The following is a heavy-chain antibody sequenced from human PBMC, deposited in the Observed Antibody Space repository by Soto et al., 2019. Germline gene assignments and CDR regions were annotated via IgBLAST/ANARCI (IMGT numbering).Heavy chain of an antibody. CDR1: GGSLIAYY. D-gene: IGHD2-2*01. CDR3: ALAPAAHILH. Sequence: SETLSLTCAVYGGSLIAYYWSWIRQPPGKGLEWIGEINPSGTTNYNPSLKSRVTISVDTSKNQFSLKLSSVTAADTAVYHCALAPAAHILHWGQGTLVTVSS. J-gene: IGHJ1*01. CDR2: INPSGTT. V-gene: IGHV4-34*01.